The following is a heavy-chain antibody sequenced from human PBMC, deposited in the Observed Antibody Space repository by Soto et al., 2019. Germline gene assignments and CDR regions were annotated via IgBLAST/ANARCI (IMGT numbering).Heavy chain of an antibody. D-gene: IGHD3-16*01. CDR3: AKDLGEGDAYTIFDY. V-gene: IGHV3-23*01. J-gene: IGHJ4*02. Sequence: PGGSLRHSCVASGFTFSNFAMSWVRQAPGEGLEWISLIDSRGYNTYYADSVKGRFTLSRDNSHNTLFLQMNSLRAEDTALYSCAKDLGEGDAYTIFDYWGQGTLVTVSP. CDR2: IDSRGYNT. CDR1: GFTFSNFA.